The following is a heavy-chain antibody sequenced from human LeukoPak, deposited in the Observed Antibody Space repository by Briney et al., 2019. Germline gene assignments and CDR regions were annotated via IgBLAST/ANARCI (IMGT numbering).Heavy chain of an antibody. CDR1: GFTFSDYY. CDR2: ISSSSSYI. V-gene: IGHV3-21*01. Sequence: KPGGSLRLSCAASGFTFSDYYMNWVRQAPGKGLEWVSSISSSSSYIYYADSVKGRFTISRDNAKNSLYLQMNSLRAEDTAVYYCARAAAVFFDGMDVWGQGTTVTVSS. J-gene: IGHJ6*02. D-gene: IGHD6-13*01. CDR3: ARAAAVFFDGMDV.